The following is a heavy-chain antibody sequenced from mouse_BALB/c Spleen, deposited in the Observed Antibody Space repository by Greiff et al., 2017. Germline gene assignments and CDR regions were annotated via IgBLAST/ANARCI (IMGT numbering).Heavy chain of an antibody. CDR1: GFTFSSFG. CDR2: ISSGSSTI. D-gene: IGHD4-1*02. CDR3: ARCPTGTGYFDV. Sequence: EVKLVESGGGLVQPGGSRKLSCAASGFTFSSFGMHWVRQAPEKGLEWVAYISSGSSTIYYADTVKGRFTISRDNPKNTLFLQMTSLRSEDTAMYYCARCPTGTGYFDVWGAGTTVTVSS. V-gene: IGHV5-17*02. J-gene: IGHJ1*01.